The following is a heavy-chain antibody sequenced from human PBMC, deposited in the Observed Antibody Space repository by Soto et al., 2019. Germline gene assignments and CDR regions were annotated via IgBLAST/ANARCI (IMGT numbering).Heavy chain of an antibody. CDR1: GFTFDDYA. Sequence: EVPLVESGGGLVQPGRSLRLSCAASGFTFDDYAMHWVRQAPGKGLEWVSGISWNSDTIGYADSVKGRFTISRDNAKNSLHLQMNSLRAEDTALYYCAKEGRSYYFYYGMDVWGQGTTVTVSS. J-gene: IGHJ6*02. V-gene: IGHV3-9*01. CDR2: ISWNSDTI. CDR3: AKEGRSYYFYYGMDV.